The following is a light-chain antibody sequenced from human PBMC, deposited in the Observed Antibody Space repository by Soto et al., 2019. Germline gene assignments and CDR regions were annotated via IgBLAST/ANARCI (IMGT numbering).Light chain of an antibody. CDR2: GAS. J-gene: IGKJ2*01. Sequence: EIVLTQSPGTLSLSPGERATLSCRASQSVSSSYLAWSPHKPGQAPRLLIYGASSRATGIPDKFSGSGSGTNFTLTISRLKPEDFAVYYCQQYGSSPPTFGQGTKLAIK. V-gene: IGKV3-20*01. CDR1: QSVSSSY. CDR3: QQYGSSPPT.